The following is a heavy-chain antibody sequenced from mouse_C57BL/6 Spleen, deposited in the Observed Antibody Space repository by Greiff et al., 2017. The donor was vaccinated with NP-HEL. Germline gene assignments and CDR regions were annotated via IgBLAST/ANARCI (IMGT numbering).Heavy chain of an antibody. D-gene: IGHD2-1*01. Sequence: VQLQQSGAELVRPGTSVKVSCKASGYAFTNYLIEWVKQRPGQGLEWIGVINPGSGGTNYNEKFKGKATLTADKSSSTAYMQLSSLTSEDSAVYFCARDGNYRYFDDWGQGTTLTVSS. V-gene: IGHV1-54*01. CDR1: GYAFTNYL. CDR2: INPGSGGT. CDR3: ARDGNYRYFDD. J-gene: IGHJ2*01.